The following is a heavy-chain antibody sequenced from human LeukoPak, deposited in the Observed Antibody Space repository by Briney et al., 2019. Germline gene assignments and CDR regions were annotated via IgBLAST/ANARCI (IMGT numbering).Heavy chain of an antibody. D-gene: IGHD3-22*01. J-gene: IGHJ4*02. Sequence: PGGSLRLSCAASGFTFSSYAMSWVRQAPGKGLEWVSTISSSGDNTYYADSVKGRFTISRDNSKNTLYLEMNSLRAEDTAVYYCAKGTNYYGSSGYYYAGGIDYWGQGTLVTVSS. CDR3: AKGTNYYGSSGYYYAGGIDY. CDR1: GFTFSSYA. V-gene: IGHV3-23*01. CDR2: ISSSGDNT.